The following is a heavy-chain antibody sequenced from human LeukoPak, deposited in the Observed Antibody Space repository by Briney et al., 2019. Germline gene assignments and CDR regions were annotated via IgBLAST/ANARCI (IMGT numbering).Heavy chain of an antibody. CDR2: ISWNSGSI. CDR3: AKDFVDDFWSGGAFYI. V-gene: IGHV3-9*03. Sequence: GGSLRLSCAASGFTFDDYAMHWVRQAPGKGLEWVSGISWNSGSIGYADSVKGRFTISRDNAKNSLYLQMNSLRAEDMALYYCAKDFVDDFWSGGAFYIWGQGKMVTVSS. J-gene: IGHJ3*02. D-gene: IGHD3-3*01. CDR1: GFTFDDYA.